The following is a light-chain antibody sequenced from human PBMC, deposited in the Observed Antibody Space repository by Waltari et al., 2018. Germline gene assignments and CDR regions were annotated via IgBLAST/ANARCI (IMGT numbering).Light chain of an antibody. CDR1: SSDVGNYKL. V-gene: IGLV2-23*01. Sequence: QSALTQPASVSGSRGQSITISCTGTSSDVGNYKLVSWYQQSPGKAPKLMIYEDTKRPSGMSNRFSGSKSGNTASLTISGLQGEDEADYYCCSYTGSTTLVFGGGTKLTVL. J-gene: IGLJ3*02. CDR3: CSYTGSTTLV. CDR2: EDT.